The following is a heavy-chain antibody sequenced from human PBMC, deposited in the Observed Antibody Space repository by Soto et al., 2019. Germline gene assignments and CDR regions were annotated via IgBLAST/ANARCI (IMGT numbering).Heavy chain of an antibody. V-gene: IGHV3-33*08. D-gene: IGHD1-26*01. CDR3: TTWRSRFNFAY. Sequence: GGSLRLSCAASGFTFSSYSMNWVRQAPGKGLEWLASIWDDGDKKIYGDSVKGRFTASRDNSKGTLYLEMDSLRAEDTAVYYCTTWRSRFNFAYWGQGALVTVSS. CDR2: IWDDGDKK. CDR1: GFTFSSYS. J-gene: IGHJ4*02.